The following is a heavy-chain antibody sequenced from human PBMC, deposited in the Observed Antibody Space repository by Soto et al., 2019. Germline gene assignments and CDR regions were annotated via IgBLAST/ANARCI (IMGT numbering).Heavy chain of an antibody. CDR1: GCSISSYY. Sequence: SETLSLTCTVSGCSISSYYWSWIRQPPGKGLEWIGYIYHSVSTNYNPSLKSRVTISVDTSKNQFSLKLSSVTAADTAVYYCARETSVGPYYFYGMDVWGQGTTVTVSS. J-gene: IGHJ6*02. D-gene: IGHD1-1*01. V-gene: IGHV4-59*12. CDR3: ARETSVGPYYFYGMDV. CDR2: IYHSVST.